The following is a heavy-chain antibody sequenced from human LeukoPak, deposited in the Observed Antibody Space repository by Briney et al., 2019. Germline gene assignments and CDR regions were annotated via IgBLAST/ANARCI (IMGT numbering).Heavy chain of an antibody. V-gene: IGHV3-74*01. CDR2: INSDGSST. J-gene: IGHJ5*02. CDR3: ARERRVFNWFDP. D-gene: IGHD6-13*01. CDR1: GFTFSSYW. Sequence: GGSLRLSCAASGFTFSSYWMHWVRQAPGKGLVWVSRINSDGSSTSYADSVKGRFTISRDNAKNTLYLQMNSLRAEDTAVYYCARERRVFNWFDPRGQGTLVTVSS.